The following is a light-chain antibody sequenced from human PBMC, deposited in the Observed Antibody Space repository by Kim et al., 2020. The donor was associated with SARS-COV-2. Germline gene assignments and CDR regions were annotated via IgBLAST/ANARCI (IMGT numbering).Light chain of an antibody. V-gene: IGKV3-20*01. J-gene: IGKJ2*01. CDR2: GAS. Sequence: SPGERATLSCRASQSVSSSYLAWYQQKPGQAPRLLICGASSRATGIPDRFSGSGSGTDFTLTISRLEAEDFAMYYYQHYGGSPPYTFGQGTKLEI. CDR3: QHYGGSPPYT. CDR1: QSVSSSY.